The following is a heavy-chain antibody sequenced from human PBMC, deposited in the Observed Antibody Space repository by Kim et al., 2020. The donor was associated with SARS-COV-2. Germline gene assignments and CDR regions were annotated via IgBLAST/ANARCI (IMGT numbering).Heavy chain of an antibody. CDR3: ARDQAHYDILTYYYGMDV. J-gene: IGHJ6*02. Sequence: KRRFTISRDNSKNTLYLQMNSLRAEDTAVYYCARDQAHYDILTYYYGMDVWGQGTTVTVSS. V-gene: IGHV3-30*01. D-gene: IGHD3-9*01.